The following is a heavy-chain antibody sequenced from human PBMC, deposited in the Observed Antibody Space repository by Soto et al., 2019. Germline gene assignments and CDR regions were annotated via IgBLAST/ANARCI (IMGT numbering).Heavy chain of an antibody. CDR2: IYYSGST. CDR3: ARGIVVVVAATWAFDI. J-gene: IGHJ3*02. CDR1: GGSISSGGYY. Sequence: QVQLQESGPGLVKPSQTLSLTCTVSGGSISSGGYYWSWIRQHPGKGLEWIGYIYYSGSTYYNPSLKSRVTISVDTSKNQFSLKLSSVTAADTAVYYCARGIVVVVAATWAFDIWGQGTMVTVSS. V-gene: IGHV4-31*03. D-gene: IGHD2-15*01.